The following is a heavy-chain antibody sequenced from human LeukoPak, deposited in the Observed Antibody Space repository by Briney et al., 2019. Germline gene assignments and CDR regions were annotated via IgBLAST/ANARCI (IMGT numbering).Heavy chain of an antibody. D-gene: IGHD3-16*02. V-gene: IGHV1-3*01. J-gene: IGHJ4*02. CDR2: INAGNGNT. CDR3: ASLGELSPWRIC. CDR1: GYTFTSHA. Sequence: ASVKVSCKASGYTFTSHAMHWVRQAPGQRLEWMGWINAGNGNTKYSQKFQGRVTITRDTSASTAYMELSSLRSEDTAVYYCASLGELSPWRICWGQGTLVTVSS.